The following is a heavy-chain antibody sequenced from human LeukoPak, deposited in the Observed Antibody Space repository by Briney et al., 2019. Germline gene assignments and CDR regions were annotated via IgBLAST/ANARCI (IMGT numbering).Heavy chain of an antibody. D-gene: IGHD3-22*01. CDR2: ISYDESNK. J-gene: IGHJ5*02. CDR3: AKSSDYYDSSGYYWRWNWFDP. CDR1: GFTFSSYG. V-gene: IGHV3-30*18. Sequence: GRSLRLSCAASGFTFSSYGMHWVRQAPGKGLEWVAFISYDESNKYYADSVKGRFTISRDNSKNTLYLQMNSLRAEDTAVYYCAKSSDYYDSSGYYWRWNWFDPWGQGTLVTVSS.